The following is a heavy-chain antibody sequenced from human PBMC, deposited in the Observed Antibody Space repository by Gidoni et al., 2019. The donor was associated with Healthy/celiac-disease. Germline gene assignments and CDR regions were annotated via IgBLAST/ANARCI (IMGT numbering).Heavy chain of an antibody. CDR3: ASIMITFGGANGMDV. Sequence: EVQLVESGGGLVKPGGSLRLSCAASGFTFSSYSMNWVRQAPGKGLEWVSSISSSSSYIYYADSVKGRFTISRDNAKNSLYLQMNSLRAEDTAVYYCASIMITFGGANGMDVWGQGTTVTVSS. CDR1: GFTFSSYS. J-gene: IGHJ6*02. V-gene: IGHV3-21*01. CDR2: ISSSSSYI. D-gene: IGHD3-16*01.